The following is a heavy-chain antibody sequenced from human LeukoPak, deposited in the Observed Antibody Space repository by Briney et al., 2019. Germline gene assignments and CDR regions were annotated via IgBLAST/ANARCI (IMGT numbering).Heavy chain of an antibody. Sequence: SGGSLRPSCAASGFTFSSYAMSWVRQAPGKGLEWVSTMSGNGGSTYYADSVKGRFTISRDNSENTLYLHMNSLKAEDTAVYYCAKVEGYCSGGSCYKPFDYWGQGTLVTVSS. CDR2: MSGNGGST. V-gene: IGHV3-23*01. D-gene: IGHD2-15*01. J-gene: IGHJ4*02. CDR1: GFTFSSYA. CDR3: AKVEGYCSGGSCYKPFDY.